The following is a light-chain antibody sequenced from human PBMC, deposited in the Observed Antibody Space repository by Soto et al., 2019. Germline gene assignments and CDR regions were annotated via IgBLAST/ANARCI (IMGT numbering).Light chain of an antibody. J-gene: IGKJ2*01. Sequence: ENVMTQSPAILSVSPGERATLSCRASQSVSSNLAWYQQKPGQAPRLLIFDASTSATGIPARFSGSGSGTEFTLTISSLQSEDFAVYYCQQYNNWPLYSFGQGTKVEIK. CDR3: QQYNNWPLYS. CDR2: DAS. CDR1: QSVSSN. V-gene: IGKV3-15*01.